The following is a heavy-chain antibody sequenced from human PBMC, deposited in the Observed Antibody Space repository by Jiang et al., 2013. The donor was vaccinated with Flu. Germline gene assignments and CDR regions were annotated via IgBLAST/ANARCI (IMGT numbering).Heavy chain of an antibody. Sequence: VQLLESGGGLVQPGRSLRLSCLTSGFTFGEYVMTWVRQAPGKGLEWVGLIRTKTSGETTEYAASVKGRFTISRDDSESILHLQMNSLKTEDTALYYCAVTTALGRLDYWGQGPWSPSP. CDR2: IRTKTSGETT. V-gene: IGHV3-49*04. CDR1: GFTFGEYV. D-gene: IGHD2-21*02. CDR3: AVTTALGRLDY. J-gene: IGHJ4*02.